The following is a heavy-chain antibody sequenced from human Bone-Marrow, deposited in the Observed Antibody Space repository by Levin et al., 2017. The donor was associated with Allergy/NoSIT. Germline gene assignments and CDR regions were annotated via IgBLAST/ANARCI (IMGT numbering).Heavy chain of an antibody. J-gene: IGHJ4*02. V-gene: IGHV1-8*01. CDR3: ARGLKRVACSNGVCYGGFDY. D-gene: IGHD2-8*01. CDR1: GYTFASYD. Sequence: ASVKVSCKASGYTFASYDINWVRQATGQGLEWMGWMNPNSGNTGYAQKFQGRVTMARNTSISTVYMELSSLRSEDTAVYYCARGLKRVACSNGVCYGGFDYWGQGTLVAVSS. CDR2: MNPNSGNT.